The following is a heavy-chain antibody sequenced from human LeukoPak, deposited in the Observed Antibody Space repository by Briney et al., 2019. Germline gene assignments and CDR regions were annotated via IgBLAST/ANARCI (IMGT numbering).Heavy chain of an antibody. J-gene: IGHJ4*02. CDR3: AKKQEGLYNFDY. D-gene: IGHD2-2*02. CDR1: GFTFSSYA. V-gene: IGHV3-23*01. CDR2: ISVSGGNT. Sequence: PAGSLTLSCAASGFTFSSYAMSWVRQPPGKGLEWVSAISVSGGNTYYADSVKGRFTISRDNSKNTLYLQMNSLRAEDTAVYYCAKKQEGLYNFDYWGQGTLVTVSS.